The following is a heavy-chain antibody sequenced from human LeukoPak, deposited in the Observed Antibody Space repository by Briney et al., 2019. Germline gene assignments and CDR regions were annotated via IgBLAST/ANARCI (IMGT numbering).Heavy chain of an antibody. CDR3: ARWLRIEQLSYYYFDY. V-gene: IGHV1-2*02. Sequence: GASVKVSCKASGYTFTSYYMHWVRQAPGQELEWMGWINPNSGGTNYAQKFQGRVTMTRDTSISTAYMELSRLRSDDTAVYYCARWLRIEQLSYYYFDYWGQGTLVTVSS. CDR1: GYTFTSYY. J-gene: IGHJ4*02. D-gene: IGHD6-6*01. CDR2: INPNSGGT.